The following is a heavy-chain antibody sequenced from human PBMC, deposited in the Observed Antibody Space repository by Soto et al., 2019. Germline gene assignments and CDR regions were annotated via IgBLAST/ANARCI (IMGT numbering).Heavy chain of an antibody. D-gene: IGHD3-10*01. CDR3: ARVSQGPYYYGSGYLPQRYYFDY. CDR2: ISSSGSTI. Sequence: QVQLVESGGGLVKPGGSLRLSCAASGFTFSDYYMSWIRQAPGKGLEWVSYISSSGSTIYDADSVKGRYTISRENAKNSLYLQMNSLRAEDTAVYYCARVSQGPYYYGSGYLPQRYYFDYWGQGTLVTVSS. J-gene: IGHJ4*02. CDR1: GFTFSDYY. V-gene: IGHV3-11*01.